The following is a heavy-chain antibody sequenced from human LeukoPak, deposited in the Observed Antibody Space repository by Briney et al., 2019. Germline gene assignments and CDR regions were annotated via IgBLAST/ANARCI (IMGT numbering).Heavy chain of an antibody. J-gene: IGHJ4*02. CDR2: LSNSGSDI. Sequence: GGSLRLSCVVSGFSFSDHYMAWIRQAPGKGLEYISYLSNSGSDIFHADSVKGRFSISRDNAKNSVYLQMNSLRVEDTAVYYCARGHWGLDYWGQGTPVTVSP. CDR1: GFSFSDHY. CDR3: ARGHWGLDY. D-gene: IGHD7-27*01. V-gene: IGHV3-11*01.